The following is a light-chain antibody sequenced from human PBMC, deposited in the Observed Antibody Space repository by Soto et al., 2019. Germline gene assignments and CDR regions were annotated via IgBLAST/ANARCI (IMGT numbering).Light chain of an antibody. J-gene: IGLJ2*01. V-gene: IGLV4-69*01. CDR2: LNNDGSH. Sequence: QPVLTQSPSASASLGASVKLTCTLSSGHSSYAIAWHQKQPGKGPRYLMDLNNDGSHSKGDGIPDRFSGSSSGAERYLIIAGLQSEDEAAYYGQTWGSGFLVFGGGTKLTVL. CDR3: QTWGSGFLV. CDR1: SGHSSYA.